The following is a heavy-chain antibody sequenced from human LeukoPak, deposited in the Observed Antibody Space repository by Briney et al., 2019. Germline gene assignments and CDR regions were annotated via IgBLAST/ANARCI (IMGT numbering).Heavy chain of an antibody. CDR2: ICGGGGST. Sequence: GGSLRLSCAASGFTFSSYAMSWVREAPGKGLECVSAICGGGGSTYYAGSVKGRFTISRDNSKNTLYMQMNSLRAEDTAVYYCAKDALSAVPLYFFDYWGQGTLVTVSS. V-gene: IGHV3-23*01. CDR3: AKDALSAVPLYFFDY. J-gene: IGHJ4*02. D-gene: IGHD6-25*01. CDR1: GFTFSSYA.